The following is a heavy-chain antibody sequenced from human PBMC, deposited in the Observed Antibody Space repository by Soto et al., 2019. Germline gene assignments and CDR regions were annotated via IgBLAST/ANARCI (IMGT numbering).Heavy chain of an antibody. CDR2: IYYSGST. V-gene: IGHV4-39*01. CDR1: GGSISSSSYY. Sequence: SETLSLTCTVSGGSISSSSYYWGWIRQPPGKGLEWIGSIYYSGSTYYNPSLKSRVTISVDTSKNQFSLKLSSVTAADTAIYYCARAKNEVSKFDYWGQGTLVTVSS. J-gene: IGHJ4*02. CDR3: ARAKNEVSKFDY.